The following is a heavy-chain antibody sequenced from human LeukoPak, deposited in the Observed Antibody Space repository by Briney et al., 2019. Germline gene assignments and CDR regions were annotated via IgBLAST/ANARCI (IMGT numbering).Heavy chain of an antibody. J-gene: IGHJ3*02. D-gene: IGHD3-22*01. CDR3: ARWKMEGIVVDVFDI. CDR2: IYSGGAT. CDR1: GFSVSGNY. V-gene: IGHV3-53*04. Sequence: GGSLRLSCAASGFSVSGNYMSWVRQAPGKGLEWFSAIYSGGATYYTDSVKGRFTMSRHTSKNTLDLQMNSLRVEDTAVYYCARWKMEGIVVDVFDIWGQGTRVTVSS.